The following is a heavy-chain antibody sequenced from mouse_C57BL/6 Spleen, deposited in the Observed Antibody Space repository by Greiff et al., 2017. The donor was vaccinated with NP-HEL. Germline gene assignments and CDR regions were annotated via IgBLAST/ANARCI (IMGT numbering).Heavy chain of an antibody. J-gene: IGHJ4*01. V-gene: IGHV5-17*01. CDR3: ERGGVTTVVARDAMDY. D-gene: IGHD1-1*01. Sequence: DVQLVESGGGLVKPGGSLKLSCAASGFTFSDYGMHWVRQAPEKGLEWVAYISSGSSTIYYADTVKGRFTISRDNAKNTLFLQMTSLRSEDTAMYYCERGGVTTVVARDAMDYWGQGTSVTVSS. CDR2: ISSGSSTI. CDR1: GFTFSDYG.